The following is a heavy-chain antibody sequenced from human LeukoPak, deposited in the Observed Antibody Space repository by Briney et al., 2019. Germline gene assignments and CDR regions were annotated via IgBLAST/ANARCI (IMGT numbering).Heavy chain of an antibody. D-gene: IGHD5-12*01. J-gene: IGHJ4*02. CDR3: ARDVWGYSGYDPLSTIDY. Sequence: GGSLRLSCVASGFTFSDYYMSWIRQAPGKGLEWVSYISSSGSTRYYADSVKGRFTISRDNAKDSLLLQMNSLRAEDTAVYYCARDVWGYSGYDPLSTIDYWGQGTLVTVSS. V-gene: IGHV3-11*01. CDR1: GFTFSDYY. CDR2: ISSSGSTR.